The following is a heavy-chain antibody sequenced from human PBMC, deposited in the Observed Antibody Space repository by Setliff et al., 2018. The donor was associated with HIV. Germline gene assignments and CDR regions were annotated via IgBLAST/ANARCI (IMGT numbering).Heavy chain of an antibody. D-gene: IGHD2-21*02. V-gene: IGHV4-39*01. CDR3: ASRGIVVVTMSMPDEFFVH. CDR1: GGSISDFPYY. Sequence: SETLSLTCSVSGGSISDFPYYWAWIRQPPGKGLEWIGSIYYSGTTYYNPSLRGRVTISVDRSRNQFSLTLNSVTAADTATYYCASRGIVVVTMSMPDEFFVHWGHGTLVTVSS. J-gene: IGHJ1*01. CDR2: IYYSGTT.